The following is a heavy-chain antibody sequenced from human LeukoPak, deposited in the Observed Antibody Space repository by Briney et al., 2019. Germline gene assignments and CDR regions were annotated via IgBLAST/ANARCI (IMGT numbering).Heavy chain of an antibody. CDR2: ISGSGGST. D-gene: IGHD3-3*01. V-gene: IGHV3-23*01. Sequence: GGSLRLSCAASGFTFSSYAMSWVRQAPGKGLEWASAISGSGGSTYYADSVKGRFTISRDNSKNTLYLQMNSLRAEDTAVYYCAKSFPQVEWSHGPYYYYYMDVWGKGTTVTVSS. CDR3: AKSFPQVEWSHGPYYYYYMDV. CDR1: GFTFSSYA. J-gene: IGHJ6*03.